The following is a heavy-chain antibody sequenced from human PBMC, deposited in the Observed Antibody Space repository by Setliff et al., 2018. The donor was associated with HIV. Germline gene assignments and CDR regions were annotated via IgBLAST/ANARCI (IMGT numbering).Heavy chain of an antibody. CDR3: ARHHDNSGSGKGNWFDP. CDR1: GYSFATYW. V-gene: IGHV5-51*01. CDR2: IYPGDSDT. D-gene: IGHD3-22*01. J-gene: IGHJ5*02. Sequence: GESLKISCKGSGYSFATYWIGWVRQMPGKGLEWMGIIYPGDSDTRYSPSFQGQVTISADKSINTAYLQWSSLKASDTAMYYCARHHDNSGSGKGNWFDPWGQGTLVTVSS.